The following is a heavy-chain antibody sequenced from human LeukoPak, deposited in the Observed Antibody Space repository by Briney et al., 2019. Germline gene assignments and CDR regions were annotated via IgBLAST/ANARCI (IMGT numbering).Heavy chain of an antibody. CDR1: GDSISPYY. Sequence: SETLSLTCTVSGDSISPYYWSWIRQPPGKGLEWIGSIYYSGSTYYNPSLKSRVTISVDTSKNQFSLKLSSVTAADTAVYYCARSGRPGSGSQTDYWGQGTLVTVSS. CDR3: ARSGRPGSGSQTDY. CDR2: IYYSGST. J-gene: IGHJ4*02. V-gene: IGHV4-59*12. D-gene: IGHD1-26*01.